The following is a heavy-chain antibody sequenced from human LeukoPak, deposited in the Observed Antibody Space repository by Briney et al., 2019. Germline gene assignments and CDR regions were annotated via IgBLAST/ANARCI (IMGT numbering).Heavy chain of an antibody. Sequence: SETLSLTCTVSGGSISSSSYYWGWIRQPPGKGLEWIGSIYYSGSTNYNPSLKSRVTISVDTSKNKFSMKVSSVTAADTAVYYCARRGYPYGFDYWGQGTQVTVSS. CDR1: GGSISSSSYY. J-gene: IGHJ4*02. D-gene: IGHD5-18*01. CDR3: ARRGYPYGFDY. V-gene: IGHV4-39*07. CDR2: IYYSGST.